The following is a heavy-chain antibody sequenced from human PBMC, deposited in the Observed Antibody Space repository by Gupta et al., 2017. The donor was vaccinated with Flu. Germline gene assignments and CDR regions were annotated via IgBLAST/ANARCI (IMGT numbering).Heavy chain of an antibody. CDR3: ARDGLFCTTATCSGGYYYYYMDV. Sequence: PGKGLEWVGFIRSKIYGGAIEYAASVKGRFTISRDDSKSIAYLQMNSLKTEDTAVYYCARDGLFCTTATCSGGYYYYYMDVWGKGTTVTVSS. V-gene: IGHV3-49*02. J-gene: IGHJ6*03. CDR2: IRSKIYGGAI. D-gene: IGHD3-9*01.